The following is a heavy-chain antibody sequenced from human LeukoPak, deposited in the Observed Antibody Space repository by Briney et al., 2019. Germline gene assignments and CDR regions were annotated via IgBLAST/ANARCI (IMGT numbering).Heavy chain of an antibody. CDR2: TYSSGST. Sequence: PPDTLSLTCTVSGASITSYYWTWIRQPAGKGLEWIGRTYSSGSTNYNPSLKSRVTMSIDTSKNQVSLRLNSVTAADTAVYYCARGSSGYYYGWGQGTLVTVSS. J-gene: IGHJ4*02. CDR1: GASITSYY. V-gene: IGHV4-4*07. D-gene: IGHD3-22*01. CDR3: ARGSSGYYYG.